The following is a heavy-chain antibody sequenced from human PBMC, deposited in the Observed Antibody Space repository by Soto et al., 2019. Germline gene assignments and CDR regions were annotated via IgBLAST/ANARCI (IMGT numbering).Heavy chain of an antibody. J-gene: IGHJ4*02. CDR2: ISGGGSST. V-gene: IGHV3-23*04. CDR3: AKGPEYDILTGCDF. Sequence: EVQLVESGGGFVQPGESLRLSCAASGLTFSLSAMSWVRQAPGRGLEWVSAISGGGSSTDYAESVKGRFTISKDNTKNTVHLQMNSLRAEATAVDYCAKGPEYDILTGCDFWGQGALVTVSS. CDR1: GLTFSLSA. D-gene: IGHD3-9*01.